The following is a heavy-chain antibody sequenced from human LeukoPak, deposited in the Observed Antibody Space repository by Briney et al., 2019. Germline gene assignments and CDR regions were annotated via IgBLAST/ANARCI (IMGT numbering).Heavy chain of an antibody. V-gene: IGHV3-23*01. CDR2: ISGSGGST. D-gene: IGHD3-22*01. J-gene: IGHJ6*02. CDR1: GFTFSSYA. Sequence: PGGSLRLSCAASGFTFSSYAMSWVRQAPGKGLEWVSAISGSGGSTYYADSVKGRFTISRDNSKNTLYLQMNSLRAEDTAVYYCAKLYDSSGYYSFHYYGMDVWGQGTTVTVSS. CDR3: AKLYDSSGYYSFHYYGMDV.